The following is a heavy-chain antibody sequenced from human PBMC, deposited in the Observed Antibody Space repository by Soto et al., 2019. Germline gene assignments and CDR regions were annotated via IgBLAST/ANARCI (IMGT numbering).Heavy chain of an antibody. CDR1: GFTFSSYG. CDR3: ARDLSDEYQLPYFDY. J-gene: IGHJ4*02. D-gene: IGHD2-2*01. Sequence: QVQLVESGGGVVQPGRSLRLSCAASGFTFSSYGMHWVRQAPGKGLEWVAVIWYDGSNKYYADSVKGRFTISRDNSKNTLYLQRNSLRAEDTAVYYCARDLSDEYQLPYFDYWGQGTLVTVSS. V-gene: IGHV3-33*01. CDR2: IWYDGSNK.